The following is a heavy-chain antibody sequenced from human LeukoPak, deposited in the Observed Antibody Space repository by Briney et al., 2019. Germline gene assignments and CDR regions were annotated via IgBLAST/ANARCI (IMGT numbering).Heavy chain of an antibody. CDR2: ISAYNGNT. J-gene: IGHJ6*03. V-gene: IGHV1-18*01. CDR1: GGTFSSYA. D-gene: IGHD3-3*01. CDR3: ARFTIFGVVTPYYYYYMDV. Sequence: ASVKVSCKASGGTFSSYAISWVRQAPGQGLEWMGWISAYNGNTNYAQKLQGRVTMTTDTSTSTAYMELRSLRSDDTAVYYCARFTIFGVVTPYYYYYMDVWGKGTTVTVSS.